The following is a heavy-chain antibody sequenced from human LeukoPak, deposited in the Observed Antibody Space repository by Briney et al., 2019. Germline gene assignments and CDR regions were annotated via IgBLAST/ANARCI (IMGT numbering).Heavy chain of an antibody. J-gene: IGHJ4*02. Sequence: TGGSLRLSCAASGFTFSSHGMNWVRQAPGKGLEWVSGIRGDGVTTYYADSVKGRFTISRDNSKNTLYLQMNSLRAEDTAVYYRAKDDGWVQYANWGQGTLVTVSS. V-gene: IGHV3-23*01. D-gene: IGHD5-24*01. CDR1: GFTFSSHG. CDR3: AKDDGWVQYAN. CDR2: IRGDGVTT.